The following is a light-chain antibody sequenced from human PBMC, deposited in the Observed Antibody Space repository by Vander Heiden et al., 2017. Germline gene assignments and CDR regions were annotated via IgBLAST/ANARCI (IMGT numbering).Light chain of an antibody. CDR1: QSISSY. Sequence: DIQMTQSPSSLSASVGDRVTITCRASQSISSYLNWYQQKPGKVPKLLIYAASSLQSGVPSRFSGSGSGTDFTLTISRLQPEDFATYYCQQSDSTPGTFGQGTKLEIK. V-gene: IGKV1-39*01. J-gene: IGKJ2*01. CDR2: AAS. CDR3: QQSDSTPGT.